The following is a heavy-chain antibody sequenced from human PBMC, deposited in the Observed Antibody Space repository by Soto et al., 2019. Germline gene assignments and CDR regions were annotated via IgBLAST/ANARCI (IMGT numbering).Heavy chain of an antibody. Sequence: GGSLRLSCAASGFTFTSYWMSWVRQAPGKGLEWVANIKQDGSEKYYVDSVKGRFTISRDNAKNSLYPQMSSLRAEDTAVYYCASLGSAYSYGRWGQGTLVTVSS. CDR2: IKQDGSEK. V-gene: IGHV3-7*01. CDR3: ASLGSAYSYGR. J-gene: IGHJ4*02. CDR1: GFTFTSYW. D-gene: IGHD5-18*01.